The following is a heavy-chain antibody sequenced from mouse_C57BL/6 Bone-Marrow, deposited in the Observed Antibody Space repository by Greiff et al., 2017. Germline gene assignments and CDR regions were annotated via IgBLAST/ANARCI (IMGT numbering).Heavy chain of an antibody. J-gene: IGHJ2*01. D-gene: IGHD1-1*01. CDR1: GYTFTSYW. Sequence: VQLQQPVAELVMPGASVKLSCKASGYTFTSYWMHWVKQRPGQGLEWIGEIDPSDSYTNYNQKFKGKSTLTVDQSSSTAYMQRSSLTSEDSAVYYCAKTTTVVAGDYWGQGTTLTVSS. CDR2: IDPSDSYT. V-gene: IGHV1-69*01. CDR3: AKTTTVVAGDY.